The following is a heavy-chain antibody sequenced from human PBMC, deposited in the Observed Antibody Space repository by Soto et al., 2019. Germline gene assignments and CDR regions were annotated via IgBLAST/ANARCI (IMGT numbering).Heavy chain of an antibody. D-gene: IGHD3-16*01. J-gene: IGHJ4*02. V-gene: IGHV3-53*01. CDR1: GFSVRTNY. Sequence: GGSLRLSCAASGFSVRTNYMSWVRQAPGKGLEWVSVFESGGSIYYADSVKGRFIISRDNAKNTLYLQMNSLRVEDTAVYYCGRAGGTPNFFDYWGQGTLVTVSS. CDR2: FESGGSI. CDR3: GRAGGTPNFFDY.